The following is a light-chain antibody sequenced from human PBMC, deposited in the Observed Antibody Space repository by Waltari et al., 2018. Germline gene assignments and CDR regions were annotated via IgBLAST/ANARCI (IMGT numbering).Light chain of an antibody. Sequence: SYVLTQPPSVSVAPGQTARITCGGNNIGSKSVHWYQQKPGQAPVLVVYDDSDWPSGIPERFSGSNSGNTATLAISRVEAGDEADYYCQVWDSSSDHVFGTGTKVTVL. V-gene: IGLV3-21*02. CDR1: NIGSKS. CDR2: DDS. CDR3: QVWDSSSDHV. J-gene: IGLJ1*01.